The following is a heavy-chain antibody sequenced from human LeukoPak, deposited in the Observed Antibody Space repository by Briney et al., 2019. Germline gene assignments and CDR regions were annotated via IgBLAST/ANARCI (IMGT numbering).Heavy chain of an antibody. CDR3: ATAGDSSGSYRGRTFF. CDR2: IWYDGSNK. CDR1: GFTFSSYG. J-gene: IGHJ4*02. V-gene: IGHV3-33*01. Sequence: GGSLRLSCAASGFTFSSYGMHWVRQAPGKGLEWVATIWYDGSNKYYADSVKGRFTISRDNSKNTLYLQMNSLRAEDTAVYYCATAGDSSGSYRGRTFFGGQGTLVTVSS. D-gene: IGHD3-22*01.